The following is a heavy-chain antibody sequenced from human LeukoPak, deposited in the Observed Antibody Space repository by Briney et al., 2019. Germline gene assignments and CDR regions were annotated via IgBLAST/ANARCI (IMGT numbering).Heavy chain of an antibody. J-gene: IGHJ4*02. V-gene: IGHV4-59*01. Sequence: SETLSLTCTVSGDSISTYYWSWIRQPPGKVLEWIGYIYYRVTSDYNPSLKSRVTMSVDMSTRQISLKLSSVTAADTAVYYCAGAVGGDGSGSLWGPGTLVTVSS. CDR1: GDSISTYY. CDR2: IYYRVTS. CDR3: AGAVGGDGSGSL. D-gene: IGHD3-10*01.